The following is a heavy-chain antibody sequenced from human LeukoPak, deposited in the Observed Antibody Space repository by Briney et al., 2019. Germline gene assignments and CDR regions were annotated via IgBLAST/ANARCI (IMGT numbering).Heavy chain of an antibody. Sequence: PGRSLSLSCAASGFTFDDYAMHWVRQAPGKGLEWVSGISWNSGSIGYADSVKGRFTISRDNAKNSLYLQMNSLRAEDTALYYCAKDSRYYDSSGFDYWGQGTLVTVSS. V-gene: IGHV3-9*01. CDR1: GFTFDDYA. CDR2: ISWNSGSI. CDR3: AKDSRYYDSSGFDY. J-gene: IGHJ4*02. D-gene: IGHD3-22*01.